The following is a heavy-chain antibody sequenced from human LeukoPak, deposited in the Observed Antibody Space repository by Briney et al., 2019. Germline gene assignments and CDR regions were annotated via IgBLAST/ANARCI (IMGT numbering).Heavy chain of an antibody. CDR2: IWYDGSNK. CDR3: ARGGYCSSTSCPHYYYGMDV. V-gene: IGHV3-33*01. Sequence: PGRSLRLSCAASGFTFSSYGMHWVRQAPGKGPEWVAVIWYDGSNKYYADSVKGRFTISRDNSKNTLYLQMNSLRAEDTAVYYCARGGYCSSTSCPHYYYGMDVWGQGTTVTVSS. CDR1: GFTFSSYG. D-gene: IGHD2-2*01. J-gene: IGHJ6*02.